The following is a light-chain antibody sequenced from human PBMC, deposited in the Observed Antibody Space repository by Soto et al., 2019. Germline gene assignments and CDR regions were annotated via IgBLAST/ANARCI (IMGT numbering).Light chain of an antibody. J-gene: IGKJ1*01. CDR2: GVS. V-gene: IGKV3-20*01. CDR3: QQYIDSPRT. Sequence: EIILMQSPGTLALSPGDGATLSCRASQTVNRNYLAWYHQRPGQPPRLLIYGVSNRASGVPDRFSGDGSGTEFTLTIGRLDPDDFGVYYCQQYIDSPRTFGQGTRVEVK. CDR1: QTVNRNY.